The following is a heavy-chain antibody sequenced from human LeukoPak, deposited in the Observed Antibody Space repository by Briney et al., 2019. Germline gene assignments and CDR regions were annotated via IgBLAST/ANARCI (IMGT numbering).Heavy chain of an antibody. CDR3: ARGGRVYGGNPKYYFDY. CDR1: GYTFTGYY. D-gene: IGHD4-23*01. V-gene: IGHV1-2*02. Sequence: ASVKVSCKASGYTFTGYYMHWVRQAPGQGLEWMGWINPNSCGTNYAQKFQGRVTMTRDTSISTAYMELSRLRSDDTAVYYCARGGRVYGGNPKYYFDYWGQGTLVTVSS. CDR2: INPNSCGT. J-gene: IGHJ4*02.